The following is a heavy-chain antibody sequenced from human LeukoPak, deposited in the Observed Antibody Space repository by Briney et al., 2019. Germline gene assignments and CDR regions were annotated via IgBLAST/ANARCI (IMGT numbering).Heavy chain of an antibody. V-gene: IGHV5-51*01. CDR2: IYPGDSDT. CDR3: ARQINLYAFDI. J-gene: IGHJ3*02. Sequence: GGSLKISFKGSGYRFTSYWIGWVRPMPGKGLEWMGIIYPGDSDTRYSPSFQGQVTISADKSISTAYLQWSSLKASDTAMYYCARQINLYAFDIWGQGTMVTVSS. CDR1: GYRFTSYW.